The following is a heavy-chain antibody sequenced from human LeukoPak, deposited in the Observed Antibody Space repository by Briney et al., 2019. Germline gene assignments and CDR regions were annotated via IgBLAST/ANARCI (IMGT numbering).Heavy chain of an antibody. D-gene: IGHD6-19*01. CDR1: GFTFSSYV. J-gene: IGHJ4*02. CDR3: AKGGSSGWSDYFDY. V-gene: IGHV3-30*18. Sequence: GWSLRLSCAASGFTFSSYVIHWVRQAPGKGLEWVAVISSDGSNKYYADSVKGRFAISRDNSKNTLYLQMNSLRAEDTAVYYCAKGGSSGWSDYFDYWGQGTLVTVSS. CDR2: ISSDGSNK.